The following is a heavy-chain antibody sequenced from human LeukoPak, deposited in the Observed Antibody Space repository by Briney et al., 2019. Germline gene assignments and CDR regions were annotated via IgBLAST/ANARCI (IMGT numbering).Heavy chain of an antibody. V-gene: IGHV3-74*01. CDR1: GFTFSTSW. CDR2: ISSDGSTT. D-gene: IGHD6-13*01. Sequence: GESLKISCATSGFTFSTSWMHWVRQAPGKGLVWVSRISSDGSTTTYADSVKGRFTISRDNAKNTLYLQMNSLRVEDTAVYYCARVRSSSWYDYWGQGALVTVSS. J-gene: IGHJ4*02. CDR3: ARVRSSSWYDY.